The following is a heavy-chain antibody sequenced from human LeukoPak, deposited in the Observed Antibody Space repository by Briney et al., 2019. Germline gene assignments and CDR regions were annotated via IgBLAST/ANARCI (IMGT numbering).Heavy chain of an antibody. V-gene: IGHV3-23*01. D-gene: IGHD3-9*01. CDR3: AKSVTAYYNVGCDY. J-gene: IGHJ4*02. CDR2: ISGSGGST. CDR1: GFTFSSYA. Sequence: GGSLRLSCAASGFTFSSYAMIWVRQAPGKGLEWVSAISGSGGSTYYADSVQGRFIISRDNSKNTLYLQMNSLRAEDTAVYYCAKSVTAYYNVGCDYWGQGTLVTVSS.